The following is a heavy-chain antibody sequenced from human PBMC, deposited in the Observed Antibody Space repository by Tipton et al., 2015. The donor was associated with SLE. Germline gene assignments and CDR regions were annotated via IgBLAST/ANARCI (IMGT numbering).Heavy chain of an antibody. CDR2: IYHDGST. CDR1: GDSISSSNW. J-gene: IGHJ5*02. CDR3: ATDFRAAGNWFDP. V-gene: IGHV4-4*02. D-gene: IGHD6-13*01. Sequence: TLSLTCGVSGDSISSSNWWSWVRKPPGKGLEWIGEIYHDGSTNYNPSLKSRVAISVDMSKNQFSLKLSSVTAADTAVYYCATDFRAAGNWFDPWGQGTLVTVSS.